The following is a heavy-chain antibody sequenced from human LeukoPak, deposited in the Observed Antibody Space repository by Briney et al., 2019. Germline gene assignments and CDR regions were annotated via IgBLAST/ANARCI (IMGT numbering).Heavy chain of an antibody. J-gene: IGHJ3*02. V-gene: IGHV3-53*01. CDR2: LYSDGAT. CDR1: GFTVSSYY. CDR3: AKDLGSRPRYCSTDSCTDVFDI. Sequence: PGGSLRLSCAASGFTVSSYYMNWVRQAPGKGLQWVSILYSDGATYYADSVKGRFIISRDNSKNTLYLQMNSLRGEDAAVYYCAKDLGSRPRYCSTDSCTDVFDIWGQGTMVTVSS. D-gene: IGHD2-2*01.